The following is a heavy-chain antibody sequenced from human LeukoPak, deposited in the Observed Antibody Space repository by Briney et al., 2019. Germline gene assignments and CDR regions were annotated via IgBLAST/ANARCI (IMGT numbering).Heavy chain of an antibody. J-gene: IGHJ4*02. CDR2: IYSGGST. CDR3: ARDYGNLGYFDY. V-gene: IGHV3-53*01. CDR1: GFTVSSNY. Sequence: PGGSLRLSCAASGFTVSSNYMSWVRQAPGKGLEWVSVIYSGGSTYYSDSVKGRFTISRDNSKKTLYLQMNSLRAEDTAGYYCARDYGNLGYFDYWGQGTLVTVSS. D-gene: IGHD3-16*01.